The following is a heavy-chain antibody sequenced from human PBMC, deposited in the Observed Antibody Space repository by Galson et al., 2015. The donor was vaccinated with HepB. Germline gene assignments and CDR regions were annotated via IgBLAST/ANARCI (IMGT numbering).Heavy chain of an antibody. CDR3: ARVGYYYGSGSYYKGDYFDY. Sequence: SVKVSCKASGYTFTSYAMNWVRQAPGQGLEWMGWINTNTGNPTYAQGFTGRFVFSLDTSVSTAYLQISSLKAEDTAVYYCARVGYYYGSGSYYKGDYFDYWGQGTLVTVSS. CDR2: INTNTGNP. D-gene: IGHD3-10*01. CDR1: GYTFTSYA. V-gene: IGHV7-4-1*02. J-gene: IGHJ4*02.